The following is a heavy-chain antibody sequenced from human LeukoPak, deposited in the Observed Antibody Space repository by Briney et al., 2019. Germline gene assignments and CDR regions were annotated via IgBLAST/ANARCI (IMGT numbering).Heavy chain of an antibody. J-gene: IGHJ4*02. D-gene: IGHD2-2*01. Sequence: GGSLRLSCAASGVSFSNSAMSWVRQAPGEGLERGSAISGGGANTYYADSVKGRFTISRDNSKNTLYMQMNSLRAEDTAVYYCAKAVVIVPTATPFDYWGQGTLVTVSS. CDR3: AKAVVIVPTATPFDY. CDR1: GVSFSNSA. CDR2: ISGGGANT. V-gene: IGHV3-23*01.